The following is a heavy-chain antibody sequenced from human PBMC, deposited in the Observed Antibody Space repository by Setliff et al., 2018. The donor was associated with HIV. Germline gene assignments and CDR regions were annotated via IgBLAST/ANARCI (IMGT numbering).Heavy chain of an antibody. V-gene: IGHV3-23*01. CDR2: ITDSGDST. D-gene: IGHD2-8*02. Sequence: GGSLRLSCAASGFTFATYAMNWVRQAPGKGLEWVSTITDSGDSTYYADSVKGRFTISRDNSKNTLFLRMNSLRADDTAVYYCATARPRHLVSTNPPYYFDYWGQGTLVTVSS. CDR1: GFTFATYA. J-gene: IGHJ4*02. CDR3: ATARPRHLVSTNPPYYFDY.